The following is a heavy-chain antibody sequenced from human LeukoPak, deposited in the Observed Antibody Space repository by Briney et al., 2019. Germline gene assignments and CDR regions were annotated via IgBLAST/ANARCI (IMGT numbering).Heavy chain of an antibody. Sequence: GGSLRLSCAASGFTFSSYAMSWVRQAPGKGLEWVSVIYSGGSTYYADSVKGRFTISRDNSKNTLYLQMNSLRAEDTAVYYCARAGRWLQFSYLDYWGQGTLVTVSS. V-gene: IGHV3-53*01. CDR3: ARAGRWLQFSYLDY. CDR1: GFTFSSYA. CDR2: IYSGGST. J-gene: IGHJ4*02. D-gene: IGHD5-24*01.